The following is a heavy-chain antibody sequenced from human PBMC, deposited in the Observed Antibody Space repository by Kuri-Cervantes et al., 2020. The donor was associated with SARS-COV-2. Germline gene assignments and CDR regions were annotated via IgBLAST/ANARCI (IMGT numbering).Heavy chain of an antibody. V-gene: IGHV4-34*01. J-gene: IGHJ6*03. D-gene: IGHD2-21*01. Sequence: SQTLSLTCAVYGGSFSGYYWSWIRQPPGKGMEWIGEINHSGSSNYNPSLKRRVTISVDTYKNQFSLKLNSVTAADTAVYYCVRAVIYYYYYMDVWGKGTMVTVSS. CDR2: INHSGSS. CDR1: GGSFSGYY. CDR3: VRAVIYYYYYMDV.